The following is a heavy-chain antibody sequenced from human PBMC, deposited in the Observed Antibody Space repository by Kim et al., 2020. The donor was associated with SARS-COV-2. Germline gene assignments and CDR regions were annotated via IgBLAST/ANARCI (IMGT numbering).Heavy chain of an antibody. CDR1: GFTFSSYW. J-gene: IGHJ4*02. CDR3: AREQASYDSSGYYQSTDY. D-gene: IGHD3-22*01. V-gene: IGHV3-7*03. Sequence: GGSLRLSCAASGFTFSSYWMSWVRQAPGKGLEWVANIKQDGSEKYYVDSVKGRFTISRDNAKNSLYLQMNSLRAEDTAVYYCAREQASYDSSGYYQSTDYWGQGTLVTVSS. CDR2: IKQDGSEK.